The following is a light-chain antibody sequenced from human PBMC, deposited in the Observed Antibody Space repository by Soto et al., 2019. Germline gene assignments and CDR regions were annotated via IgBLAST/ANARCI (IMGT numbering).Light chain of an antibody. CDR1: QSISDGY. CDR3: QQYGSSPGT. V-gene: IGKV3-20*01. Sequence: EIVLTQSPGTLSLSSGERATLSCRASQSISDGYLAWYQQKPGHAPSLLIYDTSTRATGIPDRFSGSGSGTDFALTINRVEPEDCAIYFCQQYGSSPGTFGHGTKV. J-gene: IGKJ1*01. CDR2: DTS.